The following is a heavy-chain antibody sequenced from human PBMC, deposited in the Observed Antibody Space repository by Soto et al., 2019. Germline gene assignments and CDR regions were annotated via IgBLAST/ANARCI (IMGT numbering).Heavy chain of an antibody. CDR3: AVNRASWLFDS. CDR2: TFYRSEWKT. V-gene: IGHV6-1*01. Sequence: SQTLSLTCVISGDSVSSHTAAWNWVRQSPSRGLEWLGRTFYRSEWKTDYAPSVRGRITINADTSRNQFSLQLSSVTPEDTAVYYCAVNRASWLFDSWGQGTLVTVSS. J-gene: IGHJ4*02. CDR1: GDSVSSHTAA. D-gene: IGHD5-12*01.